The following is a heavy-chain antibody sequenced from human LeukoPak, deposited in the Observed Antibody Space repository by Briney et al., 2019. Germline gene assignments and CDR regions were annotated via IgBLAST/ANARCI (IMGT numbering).Heavy chain of an antibody. V-gene: IGHV3-23*01. CDR3: AKDRDSGYSSGWYGGETDY. Sequence: PGGSLRLSCVASGFTFSDYYMSWIRQAPGKGLEWVSAISGSGGSTYYADSVKGRFTISRDNSKNTLYLQMNSLRAEDTAVYYCAKDRDSGYSSGWYGGETDYWGQGTLVTVSS. J-gene: IGHJ4*02. CDR1: GFTFSDYY. D-gene: IGHD6-19*01. CDR2: ISGSGGST.